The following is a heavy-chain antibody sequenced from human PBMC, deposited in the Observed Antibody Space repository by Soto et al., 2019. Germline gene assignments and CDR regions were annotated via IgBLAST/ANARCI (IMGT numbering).Heavy chain of an antibody. J-gene: IGHJ4*02. V-gene: IGHV3-48*03. CDR2: IRGSSNNI. CDR1: GFNLTNYE. CDR3: AAEALCGADCSFFEY. D-gene: IGHD2-21*02. Sequence: EVKLLDTGGGSVQPGGSLRLSCAVSGFNLTNYEMNWVRQVPGKGLEWISKIRGSSNNINYADSVKGRFTISRDNANTLLFLQMNSLRAEDAAFYYWAAEALCGADCSFFEYWGQGTLVTVSS.